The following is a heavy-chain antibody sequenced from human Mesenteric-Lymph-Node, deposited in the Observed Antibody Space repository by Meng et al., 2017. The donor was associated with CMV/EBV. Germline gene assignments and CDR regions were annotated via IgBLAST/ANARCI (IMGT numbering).Heavy chain of an antibody. CDR1: GGSFSGYY. V-gene: IGHV4-34*01. J-gene: IGHJ6*02. Sequence: ESLKISCAGYGGSFSGYYWSWIRQPPGKGLEWIGEINHSGSTNYNPSLKSRVTISVDTSKNQSSLKLSSVTAADTAVYYCARGRRDFWSGYYAQPGHYYYYGMDVWGQGTTVTVSS. CDR2: INHSGST. CDR3: ARGRRDFWSGYYAQPGHYYYYGMDV. D-gene: IGHD3-3*01.